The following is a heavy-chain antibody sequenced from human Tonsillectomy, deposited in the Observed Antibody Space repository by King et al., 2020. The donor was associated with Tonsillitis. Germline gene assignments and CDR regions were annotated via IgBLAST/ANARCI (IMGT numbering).Heavy chain of an antibody. J-gene: IGHJ4*02. V-gene: IGHV3-23*04. CDR2: ISGIGRSK. Sequence: VQLVESGGGLVQPGGSLRLSCAASGFTFSSYAMSWVRQAPGKGLEWVSAISGIGRSKYYADSVRGRFTISRDNSKNTLYLQMNSLRAEDTAVYYCAKDMGDTIFGVVVNFDYWGQGTLVTVSS. D-gene: IGHD3-3*01. CDR3: AKDMGDTIFGVVVNFDY. CDR1: GFTFSSYA.